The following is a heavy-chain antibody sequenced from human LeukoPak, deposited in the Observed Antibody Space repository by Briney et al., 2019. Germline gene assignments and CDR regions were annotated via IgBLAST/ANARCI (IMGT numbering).Heavy chain of an antibody. CDR1: GFTFTSYE. CDR2: ISAGGNTI. V-gene: IGHV3-48*03. Sequence: GGSLRLSCAASGFTFTSYEMNWVRQAPGKGLEWVSYISAGGNTIYYADSVKGRFTISRDNAKNSLYLQMNSLRAEDTAVYYCARAATCYRCVGWFDLWGQGTLVTVSS. D-gene: IGHD2-2*02. J-gene: IGHJ5*02. CDR3: ARAATCYRCVGWFDL.